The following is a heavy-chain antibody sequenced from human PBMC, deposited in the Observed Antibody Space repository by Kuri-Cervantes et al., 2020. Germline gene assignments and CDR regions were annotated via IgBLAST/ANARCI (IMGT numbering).Heavy chain of an antibody. V-gene: IGHV4-4*02. D-gene: IGHD3-22*01. J-gene: IGHJ4*02. CDR2: IYHSGST. Sequence: GSLRLSCAVSGGSISSSNWWSWVRQPPGKGLEWIGEIYHSGSTNYNPSLKSRVTISVDKSKNQFSLKLSSVTAADTAVYYCASGDYDSSGYYPYWGQGTLVTVSS. CDR3: ASGDYDSSGYYPY. CDR1: GGSISSSNW.